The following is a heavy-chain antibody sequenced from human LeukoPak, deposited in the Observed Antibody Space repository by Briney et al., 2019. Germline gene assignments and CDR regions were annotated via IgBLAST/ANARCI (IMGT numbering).Heavy chain of an antibody. CDR3: ASTETYYYGMDV. J-gene: IGHJ6*02. CDR1: GGSISSYY. Sequence: SETLSLTCTVSGGSISSYYWSWIRQPPGKGLEWIGYIYYSGSTNYNPSLKSRVTILVDTSKNQFSLKLSSVTAADTAVYYCASTETYYYGMDVWGQGTTVTVSS. V-gene: IGHV4-59*08. D-gene: IGHD2-8*02. CDR2: IYYSGST.